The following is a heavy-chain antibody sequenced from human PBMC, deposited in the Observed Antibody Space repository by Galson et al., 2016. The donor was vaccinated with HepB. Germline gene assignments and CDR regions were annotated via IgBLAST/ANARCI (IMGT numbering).Heavy chain of an antibody. V-gene: IGHV6-1*01. J-gene: IGHJ4*02. CDR3: TSARSRGWSDAFDY. Sequence: CAISGDSVSSNSAAWNWFRQSTSRGLEWLGRTYYRSKWYNDYRLSLKTRININADTTRNEVPLQLKSVNPEDTAVYYCTSARSRGWSDAFDYWGQGTLVTISS. CDR1: GDSVSSNSAA. D-gene: IGHD6-19*01. CDR2: TYYRSKWYN.